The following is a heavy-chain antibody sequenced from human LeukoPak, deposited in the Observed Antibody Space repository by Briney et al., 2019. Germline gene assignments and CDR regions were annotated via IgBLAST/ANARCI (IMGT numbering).Heavy chain of an antibody. CDR2: IRSEPYGGTT. CDR1: GFTLGDYA. Sequence: GGSLRLSCTGSGFTLGDYALSWVRQAPGKGLEWVGFIRSEPYGGTTQYAASVQGRFTISRDESGNIVYLQMNSLQTEDTGLYYCTRDEKQSYFHTSASWTLFDYWGQGTLVIVSS. J-gene: IGHJ4*02. D-gene: IGHD2/OR15-2a*01. V-gene: IGHV3-49*04. CDR3: TRDEKQSYFHTSASWTLFDY.